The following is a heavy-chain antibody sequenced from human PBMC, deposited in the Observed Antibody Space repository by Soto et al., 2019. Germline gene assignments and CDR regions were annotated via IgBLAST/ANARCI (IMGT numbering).Heavy chain of an antibody. D-gene: IGHD3-22*01. CDR3: ARPSSGYLFDY. CDR2: IYYSGST. CDR1: GGSVSSGSYY. Sequence: QVQLQESGPGLVKPSETLSLTCTVSGGSVSSGSYYWSWIRQPPGKGLEWIGYIYYSGSTTYNPPLKSRSTTPAPSSKIRCSPQLSSGPAADTAVYHCARPSSGYLFDYWGQGPLVTVSS. V-gene: IGHV4-61*01. J-gene: IGHJ4*02.